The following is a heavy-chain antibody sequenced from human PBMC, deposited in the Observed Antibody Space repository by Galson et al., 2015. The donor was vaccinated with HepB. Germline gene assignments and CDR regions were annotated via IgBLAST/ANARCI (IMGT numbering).Heavy chain of an antibody. CDR2: ISSSSSYI. CDR3: ARGSAVVVGYFDY. Sequence: SLRLSCAASGFTFSSYNMNWVRQAPGKGLEWVSSISSSSSYIYYADSVKGRFTISRDNAKNSLYLQMNSLRAEDTAVYYCARGSAVVVGYFDYWGHGTLVTVSS. D-gene: IGHD2-15*01. CDR1: GFTFSSYN. V-gene: IGHV3-21*01. J-gene: IGHJ4*01.